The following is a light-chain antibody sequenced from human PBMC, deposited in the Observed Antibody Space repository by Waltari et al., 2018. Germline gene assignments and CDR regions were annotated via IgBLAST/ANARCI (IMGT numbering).Light chain of an antibody. CDR1: QSVLYSPNNKNY. V-gene: IGKV4-1*01. Sequence: DIVLTQFPDSLAVSLGERATINCKSSQSVLYSPNNKNYLNWYQHKSGQPPKLLIYWASTRESGVPDRFSGSGSGTDFTLTISSPQAEDVAVYYCQQYYTTPPTFGQGTKVEIK. J-gene: IGKJ1*01. CDR2: WAS. CDR3: QQYYTTPPT.